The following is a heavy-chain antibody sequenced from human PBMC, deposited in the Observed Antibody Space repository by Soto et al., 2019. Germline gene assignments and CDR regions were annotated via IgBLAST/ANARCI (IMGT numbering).Heavy chain of an antibody. CDR1: GYTFTGYY. J-gene: IGHJ6*02. Sequence: VASVKVSCKASGYTFTGYYMHWVRQAPGQGLEWMGWINPNSGGTNYAQKFQGWVTMTRDTSISTAYMELSRLRSDDTAVYYCARDPSDTAMADYGMDVWGQGTTVTVSS. D-gene: IGHD5-18*01. CDR2: INPNSGGT. V-gene: IGHV1-2*04. CDR3: ARDPSDTAMADYGMDV.